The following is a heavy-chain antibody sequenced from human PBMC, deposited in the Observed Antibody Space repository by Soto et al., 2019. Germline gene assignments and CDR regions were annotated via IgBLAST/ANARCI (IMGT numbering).Heavy chain of an antibody. D-gene: IGHD3-10*01. CDR2: INPNSGGT. CDR1: GYTFTGYY. J-gene: IGHJ3*02. V-gene: IGHV1-2*04. Sequence: QVELVQSGAEVKKPGASVKVSCKASGYTFTGYYMHWVRQAPGQGLEWMGWINPNSGGTNYAQKFQGWVTMTRDTSISTAYMELSRLRSDDMAVYYCARSRSGSSIGPTDAFDILGQGTMVTVSS. CDR3: ARSRSGSSIGPTDAFDI.